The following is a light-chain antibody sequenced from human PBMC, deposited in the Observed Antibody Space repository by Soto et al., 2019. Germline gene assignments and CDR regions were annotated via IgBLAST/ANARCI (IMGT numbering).Light chain of an antibody. CDR2: EVS. CDR3: CSHAASGTFEWV. Sequence: QSALTQPASVSGSPGQSITISCTGTGSDIGTYDLVSWYQQHPGKAPKLIIYEVSKRASGVSNRFSGSKSGNTASLTISGLQAEDEADYNCCSHAASGTFEWVFGGGTKLTVL. V-gene: IGLV2-23*02. CDR1: GSDIGTYDL. J-gene: IGLJ3*02.